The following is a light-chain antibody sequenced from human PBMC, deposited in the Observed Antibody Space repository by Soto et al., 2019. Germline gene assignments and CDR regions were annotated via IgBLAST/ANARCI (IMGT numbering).Light chain of an antibody. J-gene: IGKJ4*01. CDR2: DAA. CDR1: QDISNY. CDR3: HQYHNLPLP. Sequence: DIQMTQSPSSLSASVGDRVTITCQASQDISNYLNWYQQKPGKAPKLLFYDAANLEKGVPSRFSGSGSGTSFTFTISSLQAEGHTIYYCHQYHNLPLPFGGGTKVEIK. V-gene: IGKV1-33*01.